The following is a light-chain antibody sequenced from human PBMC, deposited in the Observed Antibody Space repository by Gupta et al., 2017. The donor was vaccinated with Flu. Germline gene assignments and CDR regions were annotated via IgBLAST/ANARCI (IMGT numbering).Light chain of an antibody. CDR1: GSDVGGYNY. CDR3: SSDTSSSTLV. Sequence: SALPPPASVSGSPGQSLTISCTGTGSDVGGYNYVSWYQQHPGKAPKLMIYEVSNRPSGVANRFSGSKAGNTASLTISGLEEEDEADYYCSSDTSSSTLVFGTGTKVTVL. V-gene: IGLV2-14*01. CDR2: EVS. J-gene: IGLJ1*01.